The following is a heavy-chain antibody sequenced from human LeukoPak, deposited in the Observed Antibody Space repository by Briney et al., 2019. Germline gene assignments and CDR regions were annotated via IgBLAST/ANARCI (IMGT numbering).Heavy chain of an antibody. D-gene: IGHD3-10*01. J-gene: IGHJ3*02. CDR3: AKVGITMVRGAFDI. CDR1: GFTFSSYG. CDR2: IRYDGSNK. V-gene: IGHV3-30*02. Sequence: GGSLRLSCAASGFTFSSYGMHWVRQAPGKGLEWVAFIRYDGSNKYYADSVKGRFTISRDNSKNTLYLQMNSLRAEDTAVYYCAKVGITMVRGAFDIWGQGTMVTVSS.